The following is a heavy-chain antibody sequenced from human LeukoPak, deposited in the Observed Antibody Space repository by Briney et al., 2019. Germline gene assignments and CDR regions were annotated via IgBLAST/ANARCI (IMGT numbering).Heavy chain of an antibody. CDR2: IYYSGST. V-gene: IGHV4-59*12. CDR1: GGSISSYY. J-gene: IGHJ4*02. CDR3: ARDQSIGSGSIPFDY. D-gene: IGHD3-10*01. Sequence: SETLSLTCTVSGGSISSYYWSWIRQPPGKGLEWIAYIYYSGSTNYNPSLKSRVTISLDTSKNQFSLKLSSVTAADTAVYYCARDQSIGSGSIPFDYWGQGTLVTVSS.